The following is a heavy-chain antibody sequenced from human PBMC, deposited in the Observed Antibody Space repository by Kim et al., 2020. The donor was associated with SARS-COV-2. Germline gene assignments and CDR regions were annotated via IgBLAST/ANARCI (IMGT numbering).Heavy chain of an antibody. V-gene: IGHV3-9*01. Sequence: SLRLSCAASGFTFGDYAMHWVRQAPGKGLEWVSGISWNSGSIGYADSVKGRFTISRDNAKNSLYLQMNSLRAEDTALYYCAKDIMEGFTPLIRGNAFDIWGQGTMVTVSS. CDR2: ISWNSGSI. CDR3: AKDIMEGFTPLIRGNAFDI. J-gene: IGHJ3*02. D-gene: IGHD3-16*01. CDR1: GFTFGDYA.